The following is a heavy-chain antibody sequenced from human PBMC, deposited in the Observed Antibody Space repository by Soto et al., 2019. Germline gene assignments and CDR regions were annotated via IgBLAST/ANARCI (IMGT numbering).Heavy chain of an antibody. CDR2: IKPNGGST. J-gene: IGHJ4*02. D-gene: IGHD6-13*01. CDR1: GYIFINYH. Sequence: QVHLVQSGAEVKKPGASVKVSCKASGYIFINYHIHWVRQAPGQGLEWVGIIKPNGGSTNYAQTFRGRVTMARDTSTSTVYMDLSSLRSDDTAVYYCARDLAAADYWGQGTLVTVSS. V-gene: IGHV1-46*01. CDR3: ARDLAAADY.